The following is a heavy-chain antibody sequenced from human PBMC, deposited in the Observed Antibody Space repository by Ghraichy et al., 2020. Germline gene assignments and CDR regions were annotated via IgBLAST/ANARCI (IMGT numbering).Heavy chain of an antibody. CDR3: ARDRNRVTIFGVVSGDGWFDP. V-gene: IGHV1-18*04. CDR1: GYTFTSYG. CDR2: ISAYNGNT. Sequence: ASVKVSCKASGYTFTSYGISWVRQAPGQGLEWMGWISAYNGNTNYAQKLQGRVTMTTDTSTSTAYMELRSLRSDDTAVYYCARDRNRVTIFGVVSGDGWFDPWGQGTLVTVSS. J-gene: IGHJ5*02. D-gene: IGHD3-3*01.